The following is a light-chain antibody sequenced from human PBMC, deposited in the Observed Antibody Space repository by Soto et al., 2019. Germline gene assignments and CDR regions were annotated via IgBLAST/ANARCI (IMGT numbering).Light chain of an antibody. CDR3: QTWGTGIHV. J-gene: IGLJ2*01. Sequence: QSVLTQSPSASASLGASVKLTCTLSSGHSSYAIAWHQQQPDKGPRYLMKLDSDGSHSKGDGIPDRFSGSSSGAERYLTISGLQSEDEADYYCQTWGTGIHVFGGGTKLTVL. CDR2: LDSDGSH. V-gene: IGLV4-69*02. CDR1: SGHSSYA.